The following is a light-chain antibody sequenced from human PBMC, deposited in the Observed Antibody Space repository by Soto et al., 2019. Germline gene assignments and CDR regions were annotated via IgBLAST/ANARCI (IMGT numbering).Light chain of an antibody. CDR1: QSISSW. CDR2: DAS. CDR3: QQYNSYWT. V-gene: IGKV1-5*01. Sequence: DIQMTQSPSTLSASVGDRVTITCRASQSISSWLAWYQQKPGKAPKLLIYDASSLESGVPSSFSGSGSGTEFTLTISSLQPDDFATDYCQQYNSYWTFGQGTKVEIK. J-gene: IGKJ1*01.